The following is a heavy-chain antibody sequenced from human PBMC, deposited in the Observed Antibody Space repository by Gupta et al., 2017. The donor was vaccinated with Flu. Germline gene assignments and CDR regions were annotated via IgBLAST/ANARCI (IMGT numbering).Heavy chain of an antibody. J-gene: IGHJ6*02. Sequence: VHPVQSGAEVKMPRESLQISCKGSGHSFSIYWIAWVRHKPGKGLEWMGISFPGDSDTRYSPSFQGQVTSPADKSINTADPQWSSLKASDTAMYYGERVNTDVAYFGLDVWGQGTTVTVSS. CDR1: GHSFSIYW. D-gene: IGHD5-18*01. CDR3: ERVNTDVAYFGLDV. CDR2: SFPGDSDT. V-gene: IGHV5-51*03.